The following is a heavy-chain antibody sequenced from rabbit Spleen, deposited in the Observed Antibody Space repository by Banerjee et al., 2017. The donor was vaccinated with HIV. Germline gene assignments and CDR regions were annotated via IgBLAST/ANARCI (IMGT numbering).Heavy chain of an antibody. D-gene: IGHD6-1*01. J-gene: IGHJ4*01. CDR1: GFSFSSRYY. Sequence: QSLEESGGDLVKPGASLTLTCTASGFSFSSRYYMCWVRQAPGKGLEWIGCIGAGSGVTYYASWAKGRCTISKTSSTTVTLQMTSLTAADTATYFCASAYSDVYFNLWGPGTLVTVS. CDR3: ASAYSDVYFNL. V-gene: IGHV1S40*01. CDR2: IGAGSGVT.